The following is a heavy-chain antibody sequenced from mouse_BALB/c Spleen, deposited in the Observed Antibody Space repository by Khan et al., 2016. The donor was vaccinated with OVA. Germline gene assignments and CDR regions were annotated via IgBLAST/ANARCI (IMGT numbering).Heavy chain of an antibody. D-gene: IGHD1-1*01. V-gene: IGHV3-2*02. CDR1: GYSITSDYA. J-gene: IGHJ3*01. CDR3: SRGTVGRFAY. Sequence: EVKLQESGPGLVKPSQSLSLTCTVTGYSITSDYAWNWIRQFPGNKLEWMGYISYSGSTSYNPSLKSRISITRDTSTNQFFLQLNSVTTEDTATYYCSRGTVGRFAYWGQGTLVTVSA. CDR2: ISYSGST.